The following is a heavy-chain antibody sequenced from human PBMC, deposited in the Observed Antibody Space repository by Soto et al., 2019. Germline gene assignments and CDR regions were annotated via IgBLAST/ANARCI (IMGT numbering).Heavy chain of an antibody. CDR2: ISYDGSNK. CDR1: GFTFSSYA. Sequence: QVQLVESGGGVVQPGRSLRLSCAASGFTFSSYAMHWVRQAPGKGLEWVAVISYDGSNKYYADSVKGRFTISRDNSKNTLYLQMNSLRAEDTAVYYCARGVSGYSYGWMGDAFDIWGQGTMVTVSS. D-gene: IGHD5-18*01. J-gene: IGHJ3*02. V-gene: IGHV3-30-3*01. CDR3: ARGVSGYSYGWMGDAFDI.